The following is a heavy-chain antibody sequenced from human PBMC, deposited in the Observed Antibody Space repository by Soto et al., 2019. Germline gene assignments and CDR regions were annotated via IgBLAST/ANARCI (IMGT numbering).Heavy chain of an antibody. Sequence: SETLSLTCTVSGGSISSGGYYWSWIRQHPGKGLEWIGYIYYSGSTYYNPSLKSRVTISVDTSKNQFSLKLSSVTAADTAVYYCARDRYDFWSGQLYYFDYWGQGPLVTVYS. CDR3: ARDRYDFWSGQLYYFDY. D-gene: IGHD3-3*01. J-gene: IGHJ4*02. CDR1: GGSISSGGYY. V-gene: IGHV4-31*03. CDR2: IYYSGST.